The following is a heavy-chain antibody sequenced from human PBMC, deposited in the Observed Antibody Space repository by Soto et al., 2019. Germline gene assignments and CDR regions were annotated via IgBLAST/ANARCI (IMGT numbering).Heavy chain of an antibody. Sequence: SVKVSCKASGFTFTSSAMQWVRQARGQRLEWIGWIVVGSGNTNYAQKFQERVTITRDMSTSTAYMELSSLRSEDTAVYYCAADRLPRYCSGGSCYQSHYYYYMDVWGKGTTVTVSS. CDR1: GFTFTSSA. V-gene: IGHV1-58*02. CDR2: IVVGSGNT. CDR3: AADRLPRYCSGGSCYQSHYYYYMDV. J-gene: IGHJ6*03. D-gene: IGHD2-15*01.